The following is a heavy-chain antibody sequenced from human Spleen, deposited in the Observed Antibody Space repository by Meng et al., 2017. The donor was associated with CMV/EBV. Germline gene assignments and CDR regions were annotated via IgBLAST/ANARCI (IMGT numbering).Heavy chain of an antibody. J-gene: IGHJ6*02. CDR2: INHSGST. D-gene: IGHD3-22*01. Sequence: ESLKISCAASGFTVSNNYMTWIRQPPGKGLEWIGEINHSGSTNYNPSLKSRVTISMDTSKNQFSLKLSSVTAADTAVYYCASYYDSSGLYYNYGMDVWGQGTTVTVSS. CDR1: GFTVSNNY. V-gene: IGHV4-34*01. CDR3: ASYYDSSGLYYNYGMDV.